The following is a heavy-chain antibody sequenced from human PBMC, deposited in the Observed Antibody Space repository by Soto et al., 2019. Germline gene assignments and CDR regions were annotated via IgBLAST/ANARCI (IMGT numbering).Heavy chain of an antibody. CDR2: ISYDGSDK. Sequence: VQLLESGGGLVQPGGSLRLSCAGSGFTFISYAMAWVRQAPGKGLEWVAVISYDGSDKYYSDSVRGRFTISRDNSMNTLYLQMNSLRTEDTAVYYCAKSPNFYCSSYHCYKYYFDYWGQGTLVTVSS. CDR1: GFTFISYA. D-gene: IGHD2-2*01. CDR3: AKSPNFYCSSYHCYKYYFDY. J-gene: IGHJ4*02. V-gene: IGHV3-30*18.